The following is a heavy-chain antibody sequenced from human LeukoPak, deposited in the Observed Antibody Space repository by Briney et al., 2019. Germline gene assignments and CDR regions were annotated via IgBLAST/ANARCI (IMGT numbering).Heavy chain of an antibody. J-gene: IGHJ4*02. CDR1: GFAFSAYC. V-gene: IGHV3-74*01. Sequence: GGSLRLSCAASGFAFSAYCMHWVRQAPGQGLEWVARINEDATTITYADSVKGRFIISRDNSKKSLYLQMNNVRAEDTAVYYCVRDLIFVWTPGDDFDFWGQGTLVIVSS. CDR2: INEDATTI. CDR3: VRDLIFVWTPGDDFDF. D-gene: IGHD3-3*01.